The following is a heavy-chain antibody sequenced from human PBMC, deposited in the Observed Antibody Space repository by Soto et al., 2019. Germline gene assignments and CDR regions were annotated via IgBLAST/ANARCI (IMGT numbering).Heavy chain of an antibody. Sequence: QLLESGPGLVKPSETLSLTCTVSCGAVNSGYYSWNWLLQPPGKGLEWIGYSYYNGRPNYTPSLESPVSISIDTSNNQLSLKLSSVTAADTAVYYCARGLVGHRERRGDFEYWGQGTLVSVSS. CDR3: ARGLVGHRERRGDFEY. D-gene: IGHD1-1*01. V-gene: IGHV4-61*01. CDR2: SYYNGRP. J-gene: IGHJ4*02. CDR1: CGAVNSGYYS.